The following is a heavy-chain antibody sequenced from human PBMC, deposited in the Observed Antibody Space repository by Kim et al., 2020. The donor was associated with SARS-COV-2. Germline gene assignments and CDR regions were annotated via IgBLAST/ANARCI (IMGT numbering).Heavy chain of an antibody. J-gene: IGHJ5*02. CDR1: GFTFDDYA. D-gene: IGHD3-9*01. V-gene: IGHV3-9*01. CDR2: ISWNSGSI. Sequence: SLRLSCAASGFTFDDYAMHWVRQAPGKGLEWVSGISWNSGSIGYADSVKGRFTISRDNAKNSLYLQMNSLRAEDTALYYCAKVHYDILTGPSIGWFDPWGQGTLVTVSS. CDR3: AKVHYDILTGPSIGWFDP.